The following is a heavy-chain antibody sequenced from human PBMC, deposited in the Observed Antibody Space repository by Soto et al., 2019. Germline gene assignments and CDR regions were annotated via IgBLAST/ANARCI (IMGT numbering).Heavy chain of an antibody. J-gene: IGHJ6*02. CDR1: GGTFSNYG. CDR3: ARGGSDYEGSGYYQGHV. V-gene: IGHV1-69*12. Sequence: QVQLVQSGAEVKKPGSSVKVSCKSSGGTFSNYGFSWVRQAPGQGLECMGVIVPIYGAEHPQKFQGRVTITADEATNTIVMELRGLRSEDTAVYYCARGGSDYEGSGYYQGHVWGQRTTVTVSS. CDR2: IVPIYGA. D-gene: IGHD3-22*01.